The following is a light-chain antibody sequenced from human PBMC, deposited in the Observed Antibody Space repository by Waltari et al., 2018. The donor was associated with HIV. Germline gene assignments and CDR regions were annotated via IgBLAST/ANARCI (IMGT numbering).Light chain of an antibody. V-gene: IGLV2-11*01. Sequence: QSALTQPRPVSGSPGQSVTISCTGISRDIGGGYYYVSWYQQYPGKVPRLMIYDVTKLPSGVPDRFSGSKSGNTASLTISGLQAEDEADYYCCSYGGSYTLFGGGTKVTVL. CDR1: SRDIGGGYYY. CDR3: CSYGGSYTL. J-gene: IGLJ2*01. CDR2: DVT.